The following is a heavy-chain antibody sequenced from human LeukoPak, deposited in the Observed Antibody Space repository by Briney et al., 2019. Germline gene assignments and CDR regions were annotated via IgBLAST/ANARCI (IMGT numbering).Heavy chain of an antibody. Sequence: SETLSLTCTVSGGSISSGDYYWSWIRQPPGKGLEWIGYIYYSGSTYYNLSLKSRVTISVDTSKNQFSLKLSSVTAADTAVYYCARAPPDGYFDYWGQGTLVTVSS. CDR1: GGSISSGDYY. J-gene: IGHJ4*02. CDR3: ARAPPDGYFDY. V-gene: IGHV4-30-4*08. CDR2: IYYSGST.